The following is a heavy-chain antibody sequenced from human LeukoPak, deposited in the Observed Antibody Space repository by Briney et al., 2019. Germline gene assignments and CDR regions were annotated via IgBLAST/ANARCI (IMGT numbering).Heavy chain of an antibody. V-gene: IGHV3-7*01. Sequence: GSLRLSCVASGLTFSSRDWMTWVRQAPGKRLQRVANIKQDGSEKYYVDSVKGRFTISRDNAKNSVDLQMNSLRAEDTAVYYCAELGITMIGGVWGKGTTVTISS. CDR2: IKQDGSEK. D-gene: IGHD3-10*02. J-gene: IGHJ6*04. CDR1: GLTFSSRDW. CDR3: AELGITMIGGV.